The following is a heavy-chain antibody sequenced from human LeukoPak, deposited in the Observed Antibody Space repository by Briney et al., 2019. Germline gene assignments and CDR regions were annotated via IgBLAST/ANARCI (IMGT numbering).Heavy chain of an antibody. CDR3: ARVLGDSSSQESPNWFDP. CDR2: IYYSGST. CDR1: GGSISSGGYS. V-gene: IGHV4-61*08. Sequence: SETLSLTCAVSGGSISSGGYSWSWIRQPPGKGLEWIGYIYYSGSTNYNPSLKSRVTISVDTSKNQFSLKLSSVTAADTAVYYCARVLGDSSSQESPNWFDPWGQGTLVTVSS. D-gene: IGHD6-13*01. J-gene: IGHJ5*02.